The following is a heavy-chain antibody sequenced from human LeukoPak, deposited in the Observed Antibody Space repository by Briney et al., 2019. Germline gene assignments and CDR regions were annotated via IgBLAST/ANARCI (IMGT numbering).Heavy chain of an antibody. J-gene: IGHJ4*02. CDR1: GYTFTGYY. CDR2: INPNSGGT. Sequence: ASVKVSCKASGYTFTGYYMHWVRQAPGQGLEWMGWINPNSGGTNYAQKFQGRVTMTRDTSVSTAYMELSRLRSDDTAVYYCARVSRDYGDPSFDYWGQGTLVTVSS. CDR3: ARVSRDYGDPSFDY. V-gene: IGHV1-2*02. D-gene: IGHD4-17*01.